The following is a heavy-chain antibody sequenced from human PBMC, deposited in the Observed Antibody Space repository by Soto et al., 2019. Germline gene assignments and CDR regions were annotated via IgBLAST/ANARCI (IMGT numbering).Heavy chain of an antibody. CDR3: ARDQLGYYGSGSHLGPLNYYYYGMDV. J-gene: IGHJ6*02. CDR2: ISYDGSNK. D-gene: IGHD3-10*01. Sequence: GGSLRLSCAASGFTFSSYAMHWVRQAPGKGLEWVAVISYDGSNKYYADSVKGRFTISRDNSKNTLYLQMNSLRAEDTAVYYCARDQLGYYGSGSHLGPLNYYYYGMDVWGQGTTVTVSS. V-gene: IGHV3-30-3*01. CDR1: GFTFSSYA.